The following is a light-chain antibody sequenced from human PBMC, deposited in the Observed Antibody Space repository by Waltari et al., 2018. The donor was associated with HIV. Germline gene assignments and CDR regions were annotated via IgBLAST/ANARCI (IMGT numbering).Light chain of an antibody. CDR3: CSYADSTTLV. V-gene: IGLV2-23*02. J-gene: IGLJ2*01. CDR1: SSDVGTYNL. Sequence: QSALTQPASVSGSPGQSITVSCTGTSSDVGTYNLVSWYQHHPGKAPKLMIYEVTKRPSVVSNRFTGSKSGNTASLTISGLQAEDEADYYCCSYADSTTLVFGGGTKLTVL. CDR2: EVT.